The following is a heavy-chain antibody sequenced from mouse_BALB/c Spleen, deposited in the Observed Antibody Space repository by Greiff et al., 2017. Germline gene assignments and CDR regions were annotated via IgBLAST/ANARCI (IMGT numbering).Heavy chain of an antibody. CDR1: GFSLTSYG. J-gene: IGHJ4*01. CDR2: IWAGGST. D-gene: IGHD1-1*02. CDR3: AYRGWYAMDY. V-gene: IGHV2-2*02. Sequence: VKLMESGPGLVAPSQSLSITCTVSGFSLTSYGVHWVRQPPGKGLEWLGVIWAGGSTDYNAAFISRLSISKDNSKSQVFFKMNSLQANDTAIYYCAYRGWYAMDYWGQGTSVTVSS.